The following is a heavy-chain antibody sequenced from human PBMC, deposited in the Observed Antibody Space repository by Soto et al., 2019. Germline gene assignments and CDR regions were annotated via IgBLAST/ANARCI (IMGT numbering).Heavy chain of an antibody. J-gene: IGHJ5*02. V-gene: IGHV1-18*01. CDR3: ARDTQQDSNGYYLEWFDP. CDR1: GYTFYRYG. D-gene: IGHD3-22*01. Sequence: ASVKVSCKASGYTFYRYGITWVRQAPGQGLEWMGWINPSNDNTNYAQKFRGRVTMTTDASTSTAHMELRSVKSDDTAVYYCARDTQQDSNGYYLEWFDPWGQGTLVTVPQ. CDR2: INPSNDNT.